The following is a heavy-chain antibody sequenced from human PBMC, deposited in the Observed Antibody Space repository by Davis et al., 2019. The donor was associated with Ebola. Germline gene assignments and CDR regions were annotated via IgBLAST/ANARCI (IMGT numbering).Heavy chain of an antibody. Sequence: PGGSLRLSCAASGFRFSTYTMNWVRQAPGKGLEWISYISSSSTNIYYADSVKGRFTVSRDNAKNSLFLQMNGLRGEDAAVYYCARGGRWYDIMTEASLMDVWGKGTTVAVSS. CDR1: GFRFSTYT. D-gene: IGHD3-9*01. V-gene: IGHV3-21*05. CDR2: ISSSSTNI. CDR3: ARGGRWYDIMTEASLMDV. J-gene: IGHJ6*04.